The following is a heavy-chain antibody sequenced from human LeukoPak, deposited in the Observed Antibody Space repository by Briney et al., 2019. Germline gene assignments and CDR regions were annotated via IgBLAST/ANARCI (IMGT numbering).Heavy chain of an antibody. CDR3: ARAAYFNSPDY. CDR1: GFTFSNYW. V-gene: IGHV3-74*01. D-gene: IGHD4-23*01. J-gene: IGHJ4*02. CDR2: IDRDGSST. Sequence: PGGSLRLSCAASGFTFSNYWIHWVRQAPGKGLEWVSYIDRDGSSTRFADPVKGRFLMSRDNAKNTVDLQMNSLRAEDTAVYYCARAAYFNSPDYWGQGALVTVSS.